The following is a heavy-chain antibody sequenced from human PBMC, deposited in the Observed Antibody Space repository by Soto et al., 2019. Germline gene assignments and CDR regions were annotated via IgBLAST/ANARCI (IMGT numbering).Heavy chain of an antibody. CDR1: GGTFSSYV. V-gene: IGHV1-69*01. CDR2: IIPVSGTA. J-gene: IGHJ5*02. CDR3: ATVDRSVALVGWFDP. D-gene: IGHD2-8*02. Sequence: QVHLEQSGAEVKKPGSSVKVSGKFSGGTFSSYVIIWVRQAPGQGLEWRGGIIPVSGTANYAQKFHGRVTISADAATNTAYMELSSVRFDDTAVYYCATVDRSVALVGWFDPWGQGTLVTVSS.